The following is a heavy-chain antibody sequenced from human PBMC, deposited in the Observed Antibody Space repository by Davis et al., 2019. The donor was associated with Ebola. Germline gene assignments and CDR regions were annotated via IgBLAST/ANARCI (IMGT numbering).Heavy chain of an antibody. CDR2: IYSGGST. Sequence: GGSLRLSCAASGFTVSSNYMSWVRQAPGKGLEWVAVIYSGGSTYYADSVKGRFTIPRHNSKNTLYLQMNSLRAEDTAVYYCARDLFGYSYGYNYWGQGTLVTVSS. V-gene: IGHV3-53*04. CDR3: ARDLFGYSYGYNY. D-gene: IGHD5-18*01. J-gene: IGHJ4*02. CDR1: GFTVSSNY.